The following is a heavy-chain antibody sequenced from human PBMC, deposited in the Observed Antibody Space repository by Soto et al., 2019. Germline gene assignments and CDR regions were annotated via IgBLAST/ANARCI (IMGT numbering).Heavy chain of an antibody. CDR3: ARGGHVVVVTAALDY. D-gene: IGHD2-21*02. V-gene: IGHV1-46*01. CDR2: VNPSGGHT. Sequence: QVQLMQSGAEVKKPGASVKVSCKASGDTFTDYYIHWVRQAPGQGLEWMVTVNPSGGHTTYAQHFLGRVTMTRDTSTSTLYMELTSLTSDDTAIYYCARGGHVVVVTAALDYWCQGTLVTVSS. CDR1: GDTFTDYY. J-gene: IGHJ4*02.